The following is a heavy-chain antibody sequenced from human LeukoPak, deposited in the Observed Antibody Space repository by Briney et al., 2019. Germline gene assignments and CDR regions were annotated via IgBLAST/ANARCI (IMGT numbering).Heavy chain of an antibody. V-gene: IGHV3-30*18. Sequence: GGSLRLSCAASGFTFSSYGMHWVRQAPGKGLEWVAVISYDGSNKYYADSVKGRFTISRDNSKNTLYLQMNSLRAEDTAVYYCAKDAFGIWGQGTMVTVSS. CDR3: AKDAFGI. CDR2: ISYDGSNK. CDR1: GFTFSSYG. J-gene: IGHJ3*02.